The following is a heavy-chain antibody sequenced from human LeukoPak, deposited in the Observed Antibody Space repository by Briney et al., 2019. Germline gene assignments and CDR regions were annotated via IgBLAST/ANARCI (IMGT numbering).Heavy chain of an antibody. D-gene: IGHD3-22*01. CDR1: GGSLSSYY. CDR2: IYYSGST. CDR3: ARGYRSGYYPG. J-gene: IGHJ4*02. V-gene: IGHV4-59*01. Sequence: SETLSLTCTVSGGSLSSYYWSWLRQPPGKGLEWIGYIYYSGSTNYNPSLTSRVTISVDTSKIQFSLKLSSVTAADTAVYYCARGYRSGYYPGWGQGTLVTVSS.